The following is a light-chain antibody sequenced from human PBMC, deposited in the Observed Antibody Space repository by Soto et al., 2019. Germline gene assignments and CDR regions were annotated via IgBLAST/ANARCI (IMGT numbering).Light chain of an antibody. J-gene: IGKJ1*01. CDR2: AAS. V-gene: IGKV1-39*01. Sequence: DIQMTQFPPSLSASVGDSIIITCRASQSINRHLNWYQQKPGKAPKVLIYAASNLQSGVPSRFSGSGSGTDFTVTISSLQPEDSATYYCQQSYCKRMFGQGTKVEIK. CDR1: QSINRH. CDR3: QQSYCKRM.